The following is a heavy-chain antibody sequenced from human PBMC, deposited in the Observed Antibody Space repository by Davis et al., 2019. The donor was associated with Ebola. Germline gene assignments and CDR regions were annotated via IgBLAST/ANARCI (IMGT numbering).Heavy chain of an antibody. CDR1: GFTFSSYE. Sequence: PGGSLRLSCAASGFTFSSYEMNWVRQAPGKGLEWVGRIKSKTDGGTTDYAAPVKGRFTISRDDSKNTLYLQMNSLKTEDTAVYYCTTSRDSSGYYYGFWDYWGQGTLVTVSS. J-gene: IGHJ4*02. CDR3: TTSRDSSGYYYGFWDY. V-gene: IGHV3-15*07. D-gene: IGHD3-22*01. CDR2: IKSKTDGGTT.